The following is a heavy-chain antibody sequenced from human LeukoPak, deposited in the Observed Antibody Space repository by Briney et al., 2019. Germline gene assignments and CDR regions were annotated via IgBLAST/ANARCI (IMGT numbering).Heavy chain of an antibody. CDR1: GGSFSGYY. J-gene: IGHJ5*02. CDR3: ARGLPNDIVVVVAADNWFDP. D-gene: IGHD2-15*01. Sequence: SETLSLTCAVYGGSFSGYYWSWIRQPPGKGLEWIGEINHSGSTNYNPSLKSRVTISADTSKNQFSLKLSSVTAADTAVYCCARGLPNDIVVVVAADNWFDPWGQGTLVTVSS. CDR2: INHSGST. V-gene: IGHV4-34*01.